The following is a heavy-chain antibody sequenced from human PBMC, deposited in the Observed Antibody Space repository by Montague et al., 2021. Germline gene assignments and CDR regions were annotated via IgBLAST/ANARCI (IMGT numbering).Heavy chain of an antibody. V-gene: IGHV4-59*13. CDR1: GGSISNYF. Sequence: SETLSLTCTVSGGSISNYFWTWIRQPPGKGLEWIGFISYSGRTNFNPSLKSRVTISLDTSKNQFSLNLSSVTAADTAVYYCARDTTTDGFDIWGQGIMVTVSS. CDR3: ARDTTTDGFDI. D-gene: IGHD1-1*01. CDR2: ISYSGRT. J-gene: IGHJ3*02.